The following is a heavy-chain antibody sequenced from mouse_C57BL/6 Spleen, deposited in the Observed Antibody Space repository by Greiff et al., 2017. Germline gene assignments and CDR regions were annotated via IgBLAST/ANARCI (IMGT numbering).Heavy chain of an antibody. Sequence: VQLQQSGPGLVQPSQSLSITCTVSGFSLTSYGVHWVRQSPGKGLEWLGVIWSGGSTDYNAAFISRLSISKDNSKGQVFFKMNSLQADDTAIYYCARKWVYYYGSSPYYAMDYWGQGTSVTVAS. J-gene: IGHJ4*01. D-gene: IGHD1-1*01. CDR2: IWSGGST. CDR3: ARKWVYYYGSSPYYAMDY. CDR1: GFSLTSYG. V-gene: IGHV2-2*01.